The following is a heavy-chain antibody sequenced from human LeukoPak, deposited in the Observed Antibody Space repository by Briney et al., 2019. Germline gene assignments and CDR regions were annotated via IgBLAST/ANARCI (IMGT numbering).Heavy chain of an antibody. J-gene: IGHJ4*02. D-gene: IGHD3-16*01. CDR2: ISGSGGST. CDR3: AKRGAYSPPY. Sequence: GGTLRLSCAASGFTFSSYGMSWVRPAPGKGLEWVSAISGSGGSTYYADSVKGRFTISRDNSKNTLFLQMNRLRAEDTAVYYCAKRGAYSPPYWGQGTLVTVSS. V-gene: IGHV3-23*01. CDR1: GFTFSSYG.